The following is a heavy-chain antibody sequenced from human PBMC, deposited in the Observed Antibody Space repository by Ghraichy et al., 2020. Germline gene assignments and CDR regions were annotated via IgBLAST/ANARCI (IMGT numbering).Heavy chain of an antibody. CDR1: GYTFTSYA. CDR3: ARDRDFWSGWGDGWGYYYYMDV. CDR2: INAGNGNT. J-gene: IGHJ6*03. V-gene: IGHV1-3*01. Sequence: ASVKVSCKASGYTFTSYAMHWVRQAPGQRLEWMGWINAGNGNTKYSQKFQGRVTITRDTSASTAYMELSSLRSEDTAVYYCARDRDFWSGWGDGWGYYYYMDVWGKGTTVTVSS. D-gene: IGHD3-3*01.